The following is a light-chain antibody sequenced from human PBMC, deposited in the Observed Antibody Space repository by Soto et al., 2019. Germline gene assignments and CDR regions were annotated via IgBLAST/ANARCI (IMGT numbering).Light chain of an antibody. J-gene: IGKJ1*01. V-gene: IGKV1-5*03. CDR1: QSIDIW. CDR3: QHYNSYSEA. CDR2: MAS. Sequence: DIQMTQSPSTLSASVGDRVTITCRASQSIDIWLAWYQQKPGQPPKLLIYMASTLERGVPSRFSGSGSGTEFTLTISSLQPDDFATYYCQHYNSYSEAFGQGTKV.